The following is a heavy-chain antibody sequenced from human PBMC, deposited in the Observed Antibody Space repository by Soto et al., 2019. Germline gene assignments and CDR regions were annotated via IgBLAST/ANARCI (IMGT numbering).Heavy chain of an antibody. J-gene: IGHJ5*02. D-gene: IGHD6-13*01. V-gene: IGHV2-5*02. CDR3: AHSPWSSSCYLNWFDP. CDR1: GFSLSTFGVA. Sequence: SGPTLVNPTQTLTLTCTFSGFSLSTFGVAVGWIRQPPGKALEWLALIYWDDDKHYSASLKSRLTVTKDTSKNQVVITMTNMDPVDTATYYCAHSPWSSSCYLNWFDPWGQGTLVTVSS. CDR2: IYWDDDK.